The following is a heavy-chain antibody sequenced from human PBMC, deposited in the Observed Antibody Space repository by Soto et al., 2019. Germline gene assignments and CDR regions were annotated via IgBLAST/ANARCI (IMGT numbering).Heavy chain of an antibody. CDR1: GGSIFSFY. D-gene: IGHD4-17*01. V-gene: IGHV4-59*01. J-gene: IGHJ4*02. Sequence: QVQLQESGPGLVKPSETLSLTCTVSGGSIFSFYWGWIRQAPGKGLEWIGYIYYSGSNNNNPSHKSRVTILLDMSKNQFSLTLSSVTAADTAVYYGARWHGYGGSSFDYWGQGSLVTVSS. CDR3: ARWHGYGGSSFDY. CDR2: IYYSGSN.